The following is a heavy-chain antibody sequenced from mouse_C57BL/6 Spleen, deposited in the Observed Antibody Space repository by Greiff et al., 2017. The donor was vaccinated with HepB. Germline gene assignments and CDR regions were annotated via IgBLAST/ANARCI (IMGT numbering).Heavy chain of an antibody. D-gene: IGHD1-1*01. CDR3: AVYYGSEGDYFDY. CDR1: GFNIKDYY. V-gene: IGHV14-2*01. CDR2: IDPEDGET. Sequence: EVQRVESGAELVKPGASVKLSCTASGFNIKDYYMHWVKQRTEQGLEWIGRIDPEDGETKYAPKFQGKATITADTSSNTAYLQLSSLTSEDTAVYYCAVYYGSEGDYFDYWGQGTTLTVSS. J-gene: IGHJ2*01.